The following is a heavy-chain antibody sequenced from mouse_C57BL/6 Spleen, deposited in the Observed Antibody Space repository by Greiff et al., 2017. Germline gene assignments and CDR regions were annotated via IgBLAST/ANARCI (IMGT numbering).Heavy chain of an antibody. J-gene: IGHJ3*01. CDR3: AREGLHYGDDGFAY. CDR2: IYPGDGGT. CDR1: GYAFSSSW. V-gene: IGHV1-82*01. Sequence: QVQLQQSGPELVKPGASVKISCKASGYAFSSSWMNWVKQRPGKGLEWIGRIYPGDGGTNYNGKFKGKATLTADKSSSTAYMQLSSLTSEDSAVYFCAREGLHYGDDGFAYWGQRTLVTVAA. D-gene: IGHD2-2*01.